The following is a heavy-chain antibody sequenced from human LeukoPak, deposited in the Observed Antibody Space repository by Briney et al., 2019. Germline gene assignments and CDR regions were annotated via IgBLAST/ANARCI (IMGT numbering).Heavy chain of an antibody. D-gene: IGHD4-23*01. CDR2: IYSGGST. V-gene: IGHV3-53*01. CDR3: ARDRGGAHVDAFDI. Sequence: GGSLRLSCAASGFTVSSNYMSWVRQAPGKGLEWVSVIYSGGSTYYADSVKGRFTISRDNSKNTLYLQMNSLRAEDTAVYYCARDRGGAHVDAFDIWGQGTMVTVSS. J-gene: IGHJ3*02. CDR1: GFTVSSNY.